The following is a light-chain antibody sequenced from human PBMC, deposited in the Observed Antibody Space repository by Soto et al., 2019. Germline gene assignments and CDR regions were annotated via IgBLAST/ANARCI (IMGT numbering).Light chain of an antibody. CDR2: EVN. J-gene: IGLJ1*01. Sequence: QSALTQPASVSGSPGQSITISCTGTSSDVGGYNYVSWYQQHPGKAPKLMIYEVNNRPSGVSNRFSGSKSGNTASLTISGLQAEDEADYYCSSFTSTSTYVFGTGTKLTFL. CDR3: SSFTSTSTYV. V-gene: IGLV2-14*01. CDR1: SSDVGGYNY.